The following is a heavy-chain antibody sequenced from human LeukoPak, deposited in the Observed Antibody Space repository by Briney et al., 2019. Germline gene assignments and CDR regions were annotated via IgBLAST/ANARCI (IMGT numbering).Heavy chain of an antibody. CDR1: GFTFSSYA. CDR2: ISYDGSNK. V-gene: IGHV3-30-3*01. D-gene: IGHD3-16*01. Sequence: HPGGSLRLSCAASGFTFSSYAMHWVRQAPGKGLEWVAVISYDGSNKYYADSVKGRFTISRDNSKNTLYLQMNSLRAEDTAVYYCARDWGSSYALYYFDYWGQGTLVTVSS. CDR3: ARDWGSSYALYYFDY. J-gene: IGHJ4*02.